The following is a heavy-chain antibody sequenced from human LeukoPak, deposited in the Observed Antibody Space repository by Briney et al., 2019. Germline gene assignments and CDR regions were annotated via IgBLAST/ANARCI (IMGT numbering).Heavy chain of an antibody. CDR1: GYTFTSYD. Sequence: ASVKVSCKASGYTFTSYDINWVRQATGQGLEWMGWMNPDSGNTGCAQKFQGRVTITRNTSISTAYMELSSLRSEDTAVYYCARRHYYDFWTGRENSFDYWGQGTLVTVSS. CDR2: MNPDSGNT. CDR3: ARRHYYDFWTGRENSFDY. V-gene: IGHV1-8*03. D-gene: IGHD3-3*01. J-gene: IGHJ4*02.